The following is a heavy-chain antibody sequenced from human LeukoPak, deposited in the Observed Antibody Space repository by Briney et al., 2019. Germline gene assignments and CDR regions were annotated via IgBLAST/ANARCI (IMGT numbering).Heavy chain of an antibody. CDR1: GYTFTSYY. D-gene: IGHD4-23*01. CDR2: INPSGGST. Sequence: ASVKVSCKASGYTFTSYYMHWVRQAPGQGLEWMGIINPSGGSTSYAQKFQGRVTMTRDTSTSTVYMELSSLRSEDTAVYYRARKLDGGNSDWYFDLWGRGTLVTVSS. J-gene: IGHJ2*01. CDR3: ARKLDGGNSDWYFDL. V-gene: IGHV1-46*01.